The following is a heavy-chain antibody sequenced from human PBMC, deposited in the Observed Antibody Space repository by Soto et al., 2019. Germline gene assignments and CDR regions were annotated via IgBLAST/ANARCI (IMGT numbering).Heavy chain of an antibody. CDR3: ARASPVICGGDPCYRLDSSFDS. CDR2: IIPLFGTP. V-gene: IGHV1-69*01. D-gene: IGHD2-21*02. Sequence: QVQLVQSGAEVRKPGSSRRVSCKSSGATFSTTGISWVRQAPGQGLEWMGGIIPLFGTPKYARKFQGRVSITADESTNTVYMELNSLRPDDAAVYYCARASPVICGGDPCYRLDSSFDSWGQGSLVIVSS. CDR1: GATFSTTG. J-gene: IGHJ5*01.